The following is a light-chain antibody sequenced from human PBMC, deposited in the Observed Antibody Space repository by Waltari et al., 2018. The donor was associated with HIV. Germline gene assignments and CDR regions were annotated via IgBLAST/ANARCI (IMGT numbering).Light chain of an antibody. CDR3: AAWDDSLNAHVL. V-gene: IGLV1-44*01. J-gene: IGLJ2*01. CDR2: NNN. CDR1: NSNIGSNT. Sequence: QSVLTQPPSASGTPGQRVTISCSGRNSNIGSNTVNWYQQLPGTAPKLLIYNNNHRPSWVSDRFSGSKSGTSASLAISGLQSEDEADYYCAAWDDSLNAHVLFGGGTKLTVL.